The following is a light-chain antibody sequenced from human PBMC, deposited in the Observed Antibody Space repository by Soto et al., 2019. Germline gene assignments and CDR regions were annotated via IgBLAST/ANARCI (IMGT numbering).Light chain of an antibody. J-gene: IGKJ2*01. CDR1: QSVLYSSNNKNY. CDR2: WAS. Sequence: DIVMTQSPDSLAVSLGERATINCKSSQSVLYSSNNKNYLAWYQQKPGQPPKLLFYWASTRKSGVPDRFSGSGSGTDFTLTISSLQAEDVAVYYCQQYYTTPYTFGQGTKLDFK. V-gene: IGKV4-1*01. CDR3: QQYYTTPYT.